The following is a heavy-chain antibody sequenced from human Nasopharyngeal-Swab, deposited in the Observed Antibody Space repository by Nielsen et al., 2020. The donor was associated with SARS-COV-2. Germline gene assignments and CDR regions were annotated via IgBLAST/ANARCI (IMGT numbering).Heavy chain of an antibody. D-gene: IGHD5-18*01. CDR3: ASRGYSYGGDFGVDG. CDR2: IIPILGIA. V-gene: IGHV1-69*10. J-gene: IGHJ6*02. Sequence: SVKVSCKASGGTFSSYAINWVRQAPGQGLEWMGGIIPILGIANYAQKFQGRFTITADKSTSTSYMELSSLRSEDTAVYYCASRGYSYGGDFGVDGWGQGTTVTVS. CDR1: GGTFSSYA.